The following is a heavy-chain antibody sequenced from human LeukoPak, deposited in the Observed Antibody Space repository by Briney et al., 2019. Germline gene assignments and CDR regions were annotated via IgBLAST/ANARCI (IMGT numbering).Heavy chain of an antibody. D-gene: IGHD2-15*01. CDR3: ANWDIDSPEELYFQH. J-gene: IGHJ1*01. Sequence: GGSLRLSCAASGFIFSNAWMSWVRQAPGKGLEWVGRIKTKSDGGTTDYAAPVKGRFTISRDDSKNTLYLQMNSLRAEDTAVYYCANWDIDSPEELYFQHWGQGTLVTVSS. CDR2: IKTKSDGGTT. CDR1: GFIFSNAW. V-gene: IGHV3-15*01.